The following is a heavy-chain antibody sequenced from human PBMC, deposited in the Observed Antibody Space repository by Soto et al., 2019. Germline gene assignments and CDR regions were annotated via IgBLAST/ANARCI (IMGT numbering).Heavy chain of an antibody. D-gene: IGHD3-9*01. J-gene: IGHJ6*02. Sequence: PGESLKISCKGSGYSFTSYWISWVRQMPGKGLEWMGRIDPSDSYTNYSPSFQGHVTISADKSISTAYLQWSSLKASDTAMYYCASNSDILTGFPRHYYYGMDVWGQGTTVTVSS. V-gene: IGHV5-10-1*01. CDR2: IDPSDSYT. CDR3: ASNSDILTGFPRHYYYGMDV. CDR1: GYSFTSYW.